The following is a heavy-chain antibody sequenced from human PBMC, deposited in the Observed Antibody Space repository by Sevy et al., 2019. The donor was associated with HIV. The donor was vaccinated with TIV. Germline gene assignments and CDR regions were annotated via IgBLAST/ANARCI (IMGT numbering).Heavy chain of an antibody. D-gene: IGHD3-3*01. V-gene: IGHV1-69*13. J-gene: IGHJ4*02. Sequence: ASVKVSCKASGGTFSSYAISWVRQAPGQGLEWMGGIIPIFGTANYAQKFQGRVTITADESTSTAYMELSSLRSEDTAVYYCARGAVVYCFWSGYYGYWGQGTLVTVSS. CDR1: GGTFSSYA. CDR2: IIPIFGTA. CDR3: ARGAVVYCFWSGYYGY.